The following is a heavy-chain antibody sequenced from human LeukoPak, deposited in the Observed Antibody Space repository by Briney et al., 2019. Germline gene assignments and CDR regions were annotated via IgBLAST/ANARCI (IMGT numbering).Heavy chain of an antibody. Sequence: ASVKVSCKASGDTFSSYAISWVLQAPGQGLEWIGGIIPIFGTANYAQKFQGRVTITTVESSSTAYMELSSLRSKDTAVYYCARGIAARRELLFDYWGQGTLVTVSS. D-gene: IGHD6-6*01. V-gene: IGHV1-69*05. CDR2: IIPIFGTA. J-gene: IGHJ4*02. CDR1: GDTFSSYA. CDR3: ARGIAARRELLFDY.